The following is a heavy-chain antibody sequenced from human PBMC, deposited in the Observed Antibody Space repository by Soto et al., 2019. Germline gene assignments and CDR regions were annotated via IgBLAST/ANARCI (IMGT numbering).Heavy chain of an antibody. CDR1: GFSLSTSGVG. D-gene: IGHD1-1*01. V-gene: IGHV2-5*02. CDR3: ARNVGGLGHFDY. J-gene: IGHJ4*02. Sequence: SGPTLVNPTQTLTLTCTFSGFSLSTSGVGVGWIRQPPGKALEWLALIYWDDDKYYSTSLRTRLTISKDTSKNQVVLTMTNMDPVDTATYYCARNVGGLGHFDYWGQGTLVTVSS. CDR2: IYWDDDK.